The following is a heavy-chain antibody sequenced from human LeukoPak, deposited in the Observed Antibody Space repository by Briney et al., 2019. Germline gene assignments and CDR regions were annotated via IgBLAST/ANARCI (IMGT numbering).Heavy chain of an antibody. D-gene: IGHD6-13*01. J-gene: IGHJ4*02. V-gene: IGHV4-34*01. CDR2: INHSGST. CDR3: ARGCIAAAGRRGDFDY. Sequence: SETLSLTCAVYGGSFSGYYWSWIRQPPGKGLEWIGEINHSGSTNYNPSLKSRVTISVDTSKNQFSLKLSSVTAADTAVYYCARGCIAAAGRRGDFDYSGQGTLVTVSS. CDR1: GGSFSGYY.